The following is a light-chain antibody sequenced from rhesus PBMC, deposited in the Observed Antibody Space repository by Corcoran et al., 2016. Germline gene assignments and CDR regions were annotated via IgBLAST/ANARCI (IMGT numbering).Light chain of an antibody. Sequence: DIQMTQSPSSLSASVGDTVTITCQASQGISKYLAWYQQKPGKAPKVLIYDASTLRGGVPSRFSGSGSGTEFILTITSLQPEDFATYYCQQHNNYPFTFGPGTTLDIK. V-gene: IGKV1-25*01. CDR3: QQHNNYPFT. CDR2: DAS. CDR1: QGISKY. J-gene: IGKJ3*01.